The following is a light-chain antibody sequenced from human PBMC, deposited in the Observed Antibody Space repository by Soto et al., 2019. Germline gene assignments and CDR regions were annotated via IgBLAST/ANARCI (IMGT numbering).Light chain of an antibody. J-gene: IGKJ4*01. CDR3: QQPKRYPLA. CDR2: AAS. CDR1: QDVSNW. V-gene: IGKV1-12*01. Sequence: DIHMTQSPSSVSASVGDRVTITCRASQDVSNWLAWYQQRRGKAPNLLIDAASSVQTWGPSRFRGGGFGTDFTLTISSLQPEDFAPCYCQQPKRYPLAFGGGNKVEIK.